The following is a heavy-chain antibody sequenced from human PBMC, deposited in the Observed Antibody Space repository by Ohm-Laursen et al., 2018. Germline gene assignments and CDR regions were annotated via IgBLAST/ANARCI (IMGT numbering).Heavy chain of an antibody. V-gene: IGHV4-38-2*02. CDR2: IHHTGTT. D-gene: IGHD3-10*01. J-gene: IGHJ4*02. CDR3: ARDRAGSFDY. Sequence: SETLSLTCTVSGASISSEYWTWIRQPPGRGLEYIGGIHHTGTTYHNPSLKSRLSISVDASKNHFSLKLRSLTAADTAMYFCARDRAGSFDYWGQGIRVIVSS. CDR1: GASISSEY.